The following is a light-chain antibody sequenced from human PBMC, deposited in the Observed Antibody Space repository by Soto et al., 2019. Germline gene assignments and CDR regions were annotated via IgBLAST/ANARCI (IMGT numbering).Light chain of an antibody. CDR2: GAS. CDR3: HHYGYGANT. V-gene: IGKV3-20*01. J-gene: IGKJ2*01. CDR1: ESVRNNS. Sequence: EHVLTQSPGTLSLSPGERATLSCRANESVRNNSLAWYQQQPGQPPRLLIFGASSRATGIPDMITGIGSGADFILTISRLEPADFAVYFCHHYGYGANTFGQGTKLEIK.